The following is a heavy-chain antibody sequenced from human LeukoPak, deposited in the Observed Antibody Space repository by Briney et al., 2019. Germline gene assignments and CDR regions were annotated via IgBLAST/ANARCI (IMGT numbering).Heavy chain of an antibody. CDR1: GGSFSGYY. V-gene: IGHV4-34*01. CDR3: ARGKRSGGSGSYPSPSFDY. J-gene: IGHJ4*02. CDR2: INHSGST. D-gene: IGHD3-10*01. Sequence: SETLSLTCAVYGGSFSGYYWSWIRQPPGKGLEWIGEINHSGSTNYNPSLKSRVTVSVDTSKNQFSLKLSSVTAADTAVYYCARGKRSGGSGSYPSPSFDYWGQGTLVTVSS.